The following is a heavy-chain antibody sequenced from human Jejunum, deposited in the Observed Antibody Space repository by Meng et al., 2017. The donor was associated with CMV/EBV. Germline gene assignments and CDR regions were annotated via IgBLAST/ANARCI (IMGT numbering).Heavy chain of an antibody. V-gene: IGHV3-15*01. CDR2: IKSKSDGGTT. D-gene: IGHD5-12*01. CDR3: ARMGYGFEFFDV. Sequence: SGFSFSEAWFSWVRQAPGKGLEWVGLIKSKSDGGTTDFAAPVKGRFTISRDNANNSLYLQMDDLRAEDTAVYYCARMGYGFEFFDVWGQGTMVTVSS. J-gene: IGHJ3*01. CDR1: GFSFSEAW.